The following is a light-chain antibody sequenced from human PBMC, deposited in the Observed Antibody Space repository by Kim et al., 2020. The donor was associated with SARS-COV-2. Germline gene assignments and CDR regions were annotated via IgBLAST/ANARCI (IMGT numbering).Light chain of an antibody. J-gene: IGLJ1*01. CDR1: SNDVGNQG. Sequence: QAGLXXPPSVSKGLRQTATLTCTGNSNDVGNQGAAWLQQHQGHPPKLLSYRNNNRPSGISERFSASRSGNTASLTITGLQPDDEADYYCTAWDSSLSAYVFGTGTKVTVL. CDR3: TAWDSSLSAYV. V-gene: IGLV10-54*04. CDR2: RNN.